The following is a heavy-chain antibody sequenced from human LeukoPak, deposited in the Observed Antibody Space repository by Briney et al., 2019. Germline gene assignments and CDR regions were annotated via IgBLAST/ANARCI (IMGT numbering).Heavy chain of an antibody. V-gene: IGHV3-21*01. CDR1: GFTFSSYS. CDR2: ISSSSSYI. CDR3: ARDRRGDYYDSSGTSSSDY. J-gene: IGHJ4*02. D-gene: IGHD3-22*01. Sequence: GGSLRLSCAASGFTFSSYSMNWVRQAPGKGPEWVSSISSSSSYIYYADSVKGRFTISRDNAKNSLYLQMNSLRAEDTAVYYCARDRRGDYYDSSGTSSSDYWGQGTLVTVSS.